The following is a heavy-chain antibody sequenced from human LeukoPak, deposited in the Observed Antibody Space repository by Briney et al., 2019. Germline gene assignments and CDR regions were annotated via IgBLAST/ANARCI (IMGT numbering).Heavy chain of an antibody. J-gene: IGHJ3*02. CDR3: ARAGPQGYSSGWYSIPLMHAFDI. CDR2: IYYSGST. D-gene: IGHD6-19*01. V-gene: IGHV4-61*01. CDR1: GGSISTSSYY. Sequence: SETLSLTCTVSGGSISTSSYYWSWIRQPPGKGLEWIGYIYYSGSTNYNPSLKSRVTISVDTSKNQFSLKLSSVTAADTAVYYCARAGPQGYSSGWYSIPLMHAFDIWGQGTMVTVSS.